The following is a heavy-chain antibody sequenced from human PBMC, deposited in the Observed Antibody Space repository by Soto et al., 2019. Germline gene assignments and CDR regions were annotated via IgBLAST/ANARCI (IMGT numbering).Heavy chain of an antibody. CDR1: GGSISSGGYS. Sequence: ASETLSLTCAVSGGSISSGGYSWSWIRQPPGKGLEWIGYIYHSGSTYHNPSLKSRVTISVDRSKNQFSLKLSSVTAADTAVYYCARASVFGVVIIGDWYFDLWGRGTLVTVSS. J-gene: IGHJ2*01. CDR3: ARASVFGVVIIGDWYFDL. CDR2: IYHSGST. V-gene: IGHV4-30-2*01. D-gene: IGHD3-3*01.